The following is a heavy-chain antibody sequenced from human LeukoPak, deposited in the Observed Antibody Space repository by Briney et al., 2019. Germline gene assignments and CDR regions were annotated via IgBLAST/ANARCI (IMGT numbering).Heavy chain of an antibody. Sequence: GGSLRLSCAASGFTVTTTYMSWLRQAPGKGLEWVSVIYTGGSTYYSDSVKGRFTTSRDNSKNTLYLQMHSLRVEDTAVYYCASIVDSTDKTPFDYWGQGTLVTVSS. CDR1: GFTVTTTY. V-gene: IGHV3-53*01. J-gene: IGHJ4*02. D-gene: IGHD2-15*01. CDR3: ASIVDSTDKTPFDY. CDR2: IYTGGST.